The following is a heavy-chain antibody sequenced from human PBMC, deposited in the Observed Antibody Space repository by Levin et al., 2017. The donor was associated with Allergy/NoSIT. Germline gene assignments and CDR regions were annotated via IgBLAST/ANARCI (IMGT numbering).Heavy chain of an antibody. J-gene: IGHJ3*02. Sequence: GGSLRLSCAASGFTFSSYEMNWVRQAPGKGLEWVSYISSSGSTIYYADSVKGRFTISRDNAKNSLYLQMNSLRAEDTAVYYCARAPLIMITFGGVIGGDAFDIWGQGTMVTVSS. CDR2: ISSSGSTI. CDR3: ARAPLIMITFGGVIGGDAFDI. D-gene: IGHD3-16*02. CDR1: GFTFSSYE. V-gene: IGHV3-48*03.